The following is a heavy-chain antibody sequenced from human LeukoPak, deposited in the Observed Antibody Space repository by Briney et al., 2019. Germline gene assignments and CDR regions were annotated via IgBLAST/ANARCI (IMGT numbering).Heavy chain of an antibody. J-gene: IGHJ4*02. Sequence: SETLSLTCTVSGGSISSNNYYWGWIRQPPGKGLEWIGSIYYSGSTYYNSPLKSRVTISVDTSKNQFSLKLSSVTAADTAVYYCARSSGSYGGPYDYWGQGTLVTVSS. CDR2: IYYSGST. V-gene: IGHV4-39*01. CDR3: ARSSGSYGGPYDY. CDR1: GGSISSNNYY. D-gene: IGHD1-26*01.